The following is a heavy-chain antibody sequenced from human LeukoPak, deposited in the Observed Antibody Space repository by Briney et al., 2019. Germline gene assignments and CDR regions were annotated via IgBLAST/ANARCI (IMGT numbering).Heavy chain of an antibody. CDR3: ARGEYYGDYAGLGY. CDR2: ISYDGSNK. D-gene: IGHD4-17*01. J-gene: IGHJ4*02. Sequence: PGGSLRLSCAASGFTVSSNYMSWVRQAPGKGLEWVAVISYDGSNKYYADSVKGRFTISRDNSKNTLYLQMNSLRAEDTAVYYCARGEYYGDYAGLGYWGQGTLVTVSS. V-gene: IGHV3-30-3*01. CDR1: GFTVSSNY.